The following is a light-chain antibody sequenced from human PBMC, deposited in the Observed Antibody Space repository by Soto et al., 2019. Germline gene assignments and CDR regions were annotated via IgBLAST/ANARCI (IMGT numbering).Light chain of an antibody. CDR2: EES. V-gene: IGKV1-9*01. Sequence: DIHLTQSPSSLSASVGDRVTITCRASQAITNNLAWYQQKPGNPPKLLIYEESTLHSGVPSRFSGRKVGTQFILTIGSLQPEVFATYYWQQVKSYPRTFGGGTKVEIK. CDR3: QQVKSYPRT. J-gene: IGKJ4*02. CDR1: QAITNN.